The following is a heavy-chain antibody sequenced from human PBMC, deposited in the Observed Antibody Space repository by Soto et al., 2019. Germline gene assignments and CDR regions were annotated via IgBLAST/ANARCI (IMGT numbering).Heavy chain of an antibody. CDR1: GYTLTELS. CDR2: FDPEDGET. Sequence: ASVKVSCKVSGYTLTELSMHWVRQAPGKGLEWMGGFDPEDGETIYAQKFQGRVTMTEDTSTDTAYMELSSLRSEDTAVYYCATDFYYGSGSYYWYYWGQGTLVTVSS. V-gene: IGHV1-24*01. CDR3: ATDFYYGSGSYYWYY. D-gene: IGHD3-10*01. J-gene: IGHJ4*02.